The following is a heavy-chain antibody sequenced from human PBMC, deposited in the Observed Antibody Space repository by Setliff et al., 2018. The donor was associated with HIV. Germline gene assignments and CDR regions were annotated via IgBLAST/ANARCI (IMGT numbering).Heavy chain of an antibody. D-gene: IGHD2-15*01. CDR2: IIPLLNTS. V-gene: IGHV1-69*13. J-gene: IGHJ5*02. Sequence: SVKVSCKASGGNFDTFGFSWVRQAPGQGPEWMGGIIPLLNTSTYIQKFRGRVAITADESTATTYLEINNLTSNDSAIYYCARDRFCGRGGCYEPNWFDPWGQGTLITVSS. CDR3: ARDRFCGRGGCYEPNWFDP. CDR1: GGNFDTFG.